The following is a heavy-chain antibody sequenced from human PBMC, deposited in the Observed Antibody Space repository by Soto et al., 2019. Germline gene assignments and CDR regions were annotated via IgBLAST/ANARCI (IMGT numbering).Heavy chain of an antibody. V-gene: IGHV3-7*05. CDR2: IKQDGSEK. CDR3: ARVSLGRLRIAAAGRIDY. CDR1: GFTFSSYW. Sequence: GGSLRLSCAASGFTFSSYWMSWVRQAPGKGLEWVANIKQDGSEKYYVDSVKGRFTISRDNAKNSLYLQMNSLRAEDTAVYYCARVSLGRLRIAAAGRIDYWGQGTLVTVSS. J-gene: IGHJ4*02. D-gene: IGHD6-13*01.